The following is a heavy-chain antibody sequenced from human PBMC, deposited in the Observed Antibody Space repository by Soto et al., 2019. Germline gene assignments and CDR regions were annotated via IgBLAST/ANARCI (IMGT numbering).Heavy chain of an antibody. CDR3: ARTNFHDYSNIGYYYYGMDV. Sequence: ASVKVSCKASGYTFTSYGISWVRQAPGQGLEWMGWISAYNGNTNYAQKLQGRVTMTTDTSTSTAYMELRSLRSDDTAVYYCARTNFHDYSNIGYYYYGMDVWGQGTTVTVSS. CDR1: GYTFTSYG. J-gene: IGHJ6*02. V-gene: IGHV1-18*01. CDR2: ISAYNGNT. D-gene: IGHD4-4*01.